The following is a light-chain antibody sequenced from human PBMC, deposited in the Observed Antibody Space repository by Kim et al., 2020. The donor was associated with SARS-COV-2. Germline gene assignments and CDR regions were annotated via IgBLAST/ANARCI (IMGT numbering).Light chain of an antibody. Sequence: EIVLTQSPGTLSLSPGERATLSCRASQSVSSNYLAWYQQKPGQAPRLLIYIASSRATGIPDMFSGSGSGTDFTLTISRLEPEYFAVYYCQQYGSSRTFGQGTKVDIK. V-gene: IGKV3-20*01. J-gene: IGKJ1*01. CDR3: QQYGSSRT. CDR1: QSVSSNY. CDR2: IAS.